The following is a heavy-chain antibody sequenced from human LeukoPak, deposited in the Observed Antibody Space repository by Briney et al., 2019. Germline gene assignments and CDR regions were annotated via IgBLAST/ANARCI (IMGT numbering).Heavy chain of an antibody. V-gene: IGHV4-34*01. Sequence: SETLSLTCTVSGGSISSYYWSWIRQPPGKGLEWIGEINHSGSTNYNPSLKSRVTISVDTSKNQFSLKLSSVTAADTAVYYCARGNWGKYYYYGMDVWGQGTTVTVSS. CDR2: INHSGST. CDR1: GGSISSYY. D-gene: IGHD7-27*01. J-gene: IGHJ6*02. CDR3: ARGNWGKYYYYGMDV.